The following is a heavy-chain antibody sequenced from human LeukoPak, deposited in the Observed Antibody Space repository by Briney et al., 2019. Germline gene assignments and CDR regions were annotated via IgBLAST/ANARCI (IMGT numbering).Heavy chain of an antibody. CDR2: VFYSGST. D-gene: IGHD6-19*01. Sequence: PSETLSLTCIVSGGSIRTNSYYWGWIRQPPGKGLEWIGNVFYSGSTYYSPSLESRLTVSVDTSKNQFSLKLSSVTAADTAVYYCARNPVAGTGATFDMWGQGTMVTVSS. CDR1: GGSIRTNSYY. J-gene: IGHJ3*02. V-gene: IGHV4-39*01. CDR3: ARNPVAGTGATFDM.